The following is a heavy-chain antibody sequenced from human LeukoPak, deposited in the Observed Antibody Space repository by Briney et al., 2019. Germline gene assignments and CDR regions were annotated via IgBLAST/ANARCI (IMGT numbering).Heavy chain of an antibody. V-gene: IGHV3-7*01. Sequence: GGSLRHSCSASGFTFSSYWMSWVRQAPGKGLEWVANIKQDGSEKYYVDSVKGRFTISRDNAKNSLYLQMNSLRAEDTAVYYCARDTARSPVDYWGQGTLVTVSS. J-gene: IGHJ4*02. CDR1: GFTFSSYW. D-gene: IGHD5-18*01. CDR3: ARDTARSPVDY. CDR2: IKQDGSEK.